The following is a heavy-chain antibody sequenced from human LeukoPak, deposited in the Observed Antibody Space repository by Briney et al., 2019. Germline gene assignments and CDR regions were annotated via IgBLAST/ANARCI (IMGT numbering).Heavy chain of an antibody. J-gene: IGHJ6*03. CDR1: RFTFSNYW. CDR2: IKQDGSEK. CDR3: ARDGATFSGYDWYYYMDV. Sequence: PGGSLRLSCAASRFTFSNYWMSWVRQAPGKGLEWVANIKQDGSEKYYVDSVKGRFTISRDNAKNSMYLQMNSLRAEDTAVYYCARDGATFSGYDWYYYMDVWGKGTTVTASS. D-gene: IGHD5-12*01. V-gene: IGHV3-7*01.